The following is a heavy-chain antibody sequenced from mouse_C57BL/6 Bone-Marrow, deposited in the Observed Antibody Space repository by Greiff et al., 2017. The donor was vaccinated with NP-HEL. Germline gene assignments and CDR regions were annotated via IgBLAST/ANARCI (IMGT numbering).Heavy chain of an antibody. V-gene: IGHV1-61*01. J-gene: IGHJ2*01. Sequence: QVQLQQPGAELVRPGSSVKLSCKASGYTFTSYWMDWVKQRPGQGLEWIGNIYPSDSETHYNQKFKDKATLTVDKSSSTAYVQLSSLTSEDSAGYYCAIQGAVPYWGQGTTLTVSS. CDR1: GYTFTSYW. D-gene: IGHD1-1*01. CDR2: IYPSDSET. CDR3: AIQGAVPY.